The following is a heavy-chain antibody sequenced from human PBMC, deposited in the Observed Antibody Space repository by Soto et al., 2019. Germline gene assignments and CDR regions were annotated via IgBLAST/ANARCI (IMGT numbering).Heavy chain of an antibody. J-gene: IGHJ1*01. CDR3: ARGRGVIAVAGTEYFQH. CDR2: INHSGST. V-gene: IGHV4-34*01. CDR1: GGYFSGYY. D-gene: IGHD6-19*01. Sequence: PSETLSLTCAVYGGYFSGYYLSWIRQPPGKGLEWIGEINHSGSTNYNPSLKSRVTISVDTSKNQFSLKLSSVTAADTAVYYCARGRGVIAVAGTEYFQHWGQGTLVTVSS.